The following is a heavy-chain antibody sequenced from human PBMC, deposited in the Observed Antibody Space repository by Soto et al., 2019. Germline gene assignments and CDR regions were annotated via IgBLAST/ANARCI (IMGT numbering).Heavy chain of an antibody. D-gene: IGHD2-8*02. CDR2: ISHDGQNI. Sequence: QEQLVESGGGVVQPGRSLRLSCAASGFAFSNQGMHWFRRAPGKGLEWVALISHDGQNIYYADSVKGRFAVSRDNSKNILFMQLSSMRLNDTAVYYCAKVEYGQPEAFYSWGLGTMVTISS. CDR1: GFAFSNQG. V-gene: IGHV3-30*18. J-gene: IGHJ5*02. CDR3: AKVEYGQPEAFYS.